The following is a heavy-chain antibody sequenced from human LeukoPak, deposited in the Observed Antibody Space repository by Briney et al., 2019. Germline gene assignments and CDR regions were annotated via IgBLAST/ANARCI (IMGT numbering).Heavy chain of an antibody. CDR1: GGSISSYY. CDR2: LFYSGST. V-gene: IGHV4-59*12. D-gene: IGHD1-26*01. Sequence: PSETLSLTCTVSGGSISSYYWSWIRQPPGKGLEWIGYLFYSGSTNYNPSLKSRVTISVDKSKNQFSLKLSSVTAADTAVYYCARGVGATGGFDYWGQGTLVTVSS. CDR3: ARGVGATGGFDY. J-gene: IGHJ4*02.